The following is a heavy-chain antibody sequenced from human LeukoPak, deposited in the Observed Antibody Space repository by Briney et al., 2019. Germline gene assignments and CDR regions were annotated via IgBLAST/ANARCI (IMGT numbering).Heavy chain of an antibody. CDR1: GYSFTSYW. V-gene: IGHV5-10-1*01. CDR2: IDPSDSYT. CDR3: ALYPAVDTAMVSRFDP. D-gene: IGHD5-18*01. J-gene: IGHJ5*02. Sequence: GESLRISCQGSGYSFTSYWISWVRQMPGKGLEWMGRIDPSDSYTNYSPSFQGHVTISADKPISTAYLQWSSLKASDTAMYYCALYPAVDTAMVSRFDPWGQGTLVTVSS.